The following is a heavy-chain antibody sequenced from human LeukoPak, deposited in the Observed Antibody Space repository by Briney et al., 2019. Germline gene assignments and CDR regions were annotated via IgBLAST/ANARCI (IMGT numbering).Heavy chain of an antibody. D-gene: IGHD6-13*01. Sequence: ASVKVSFKVSGYTLTELSMHLVRQPPGKGLEWMGGFDPEDGETIYAQKFQGRVTMTEDTSTDTAYMELSSLRSEDTAVYYCATDGSIAAAYRKAFDIWGQGTMVTVSS. CDR1: GYTLTELS. CDR3: ATDGSIAAAYRKAFDI. J-gene: IGHJ3*02. V-gene: IGHV1-24*01. CDR2: FDPEDGET.